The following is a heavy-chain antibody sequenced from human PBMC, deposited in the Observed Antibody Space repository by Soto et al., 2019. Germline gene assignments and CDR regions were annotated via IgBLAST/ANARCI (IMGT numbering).Heavy chain of an antibody. J-gene: IGHJ6*02. Sequence: PGGSLRHSWAASGFTFDDYAMHWVRQATGKGLEWVSGISWNSGSIGYADSVKGRFTISRDNSKNTLYLQMNSLRAEDTAVYYCAKEGPNLDITMTPGYYYYGMDVWGQGTTVTVSS. V-gene: IGHV3-9*01. CDR1: GFTFDDYA. D-gene: IGHD3-22*01. CDR2: ISWNSGSI. CDR3: AKEGPNLDITMTPGYYYYGMDV.